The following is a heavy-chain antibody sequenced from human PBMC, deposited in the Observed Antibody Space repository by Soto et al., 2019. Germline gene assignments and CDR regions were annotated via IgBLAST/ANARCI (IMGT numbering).Heavy chain of an antibody. CDR2: IYYSGSA. J-gene: IGHJ4*02. V-gene: IGHV4-39*01. CDR3: ARHYGATGIVDS. D-gene: IGHD2-8*02. CDR1: GGSISSSSYY. Sequence: SETLSLTCTVSGGSISSSSYYWGWIRQPPGKGLEWIGNIYYSGSAYYNSSLESRVTISVDTSKNQFSLKMSSVTAADTSVYYCARHYGATGIVDSWGQGTLVTVSS.